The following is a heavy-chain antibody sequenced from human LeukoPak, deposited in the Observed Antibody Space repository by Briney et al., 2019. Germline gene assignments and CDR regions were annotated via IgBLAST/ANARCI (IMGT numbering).Heavy chain of an antibody. Sequence: SETLSLTCTVSGASISSYYYNWIRQTAGGGLEWIGRLYISGSADYNLSLKSRVTISVDTSNNQFSLKLNSVTAADTAVYFCARDLSGSLYFDYWGQGVLVTVSS. D-gene: IGHD3-10*01. J-gene: IGHJ4*02. V-gene: IGHV4-4*07. CDR1: GASISSYY. CDR2: LYISGSA. CDR3: ARDLSGSLYFDY.